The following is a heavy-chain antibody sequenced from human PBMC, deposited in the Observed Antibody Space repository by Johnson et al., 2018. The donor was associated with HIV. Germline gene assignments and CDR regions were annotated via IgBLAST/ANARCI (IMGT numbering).Heavy chain of an antibody. Sequence: VQLVESGGGVVQPGRSLRLSCAASGFTFSDYYMSWIRQAPGKGLEWVSYISSSGSTIYYADSVKGRFTISRDNAKNSLYLQMNSLRAEDTAVYYCARGKKQWLDEDAFDIWGQGTMVTVSS. V-gene: IGHV3-11*04. CDR1: GFTFSDYY. CDR3: ARGKKQWLDEDAFDI. CDR2: ISSSGSTI. D-gene: IGHD6-19*01. J-gene: IGHJ3*02.